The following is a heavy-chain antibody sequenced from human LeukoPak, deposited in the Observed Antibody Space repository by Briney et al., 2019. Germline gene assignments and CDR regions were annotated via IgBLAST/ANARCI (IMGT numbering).Heavy chain of an antibody. D-gene: IGHD3-22*01. CDR2: ISAYNGNT. CDR3: ARYYYDSSGVVGFDP. V-gene: IGHV1-18*01. CDR1: GYTFTSYG. J-gene: IGHJ5*02. Sequence: ASVTVSCKASGYTFTSYGISWVRQAPGQGLEWMGWISAYNGNTNYAQKLQGRVTMTTDSSTSTAYMELRSLRSDDTAVYYCARYYYDSSGVVGFDPWGQGTLVTVSS.